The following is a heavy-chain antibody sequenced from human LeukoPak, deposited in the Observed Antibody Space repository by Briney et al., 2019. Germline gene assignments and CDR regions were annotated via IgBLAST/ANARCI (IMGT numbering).Heavy chain of an antibody. CDR2: IIPIFGTA. Sequence: ASVKVSCKASGGTFSSYAISWVRQAPGQGLEWMGGIIPIFGTANYAQKFQGRVTITADKSTSTAYMELSSLRSEDTAVYYCARGGPIAAAPNHYYYMDVWGKGTTVTVSS. CDR3: ARGGPIAAAPNHYYYMDV. CDR1: GGTFSSYA. J-gene: IGHJ6*03. D-gene: IGHD6-13*01. V-gene: IGHV1-69*06.